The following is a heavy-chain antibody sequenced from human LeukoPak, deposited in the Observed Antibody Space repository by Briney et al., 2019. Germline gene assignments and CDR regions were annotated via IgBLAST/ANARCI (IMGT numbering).Heavy chain of an antibody. J-gene: IGHJ6*04. CDR2: INPSGGST. CDR3: ARENSGYHYYYYYGMDV. CDR1: GYTFTSYY. Sequence: ASVKVSCKASGYTFTSYYMHWVRQAPGQGLEWMGIINPSGGSTSYAQKFQGRVTMTRDTSTSTVYMELSSLRSEDTAEYYCARENSGYHYYYYYGMDVWGKGTTVTVSS. V-gene: IGHV1-46*01. D-gene: IGHD5-12*01.